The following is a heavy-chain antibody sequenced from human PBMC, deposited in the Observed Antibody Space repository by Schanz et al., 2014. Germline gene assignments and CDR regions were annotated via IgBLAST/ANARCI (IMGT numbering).Heavy chain of an antibody. Sequence: GGGLIQPGGSLRLSCAVSGFTVNTNYMSWVRQAPGKGLEWISSMYINSGSTQYADSVKGRFIISRDSSRNTLYLQMSSLRAEDTAVYYCAKVWGSDYFYPFDYWGQGTLVTVSS. D-gene: IGHD3-22*01. CDR2: MYINSGST. CDR3: AKVWGSDYFYPFDY. CDR1: GFTVNTNY. J-gene: IGHJ4*02. V-gene: IGHV3-53*01.